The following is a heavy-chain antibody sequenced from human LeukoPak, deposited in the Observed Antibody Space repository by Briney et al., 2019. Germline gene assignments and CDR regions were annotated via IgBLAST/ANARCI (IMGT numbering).Heavy chain of an antibody. D-gene: IGHD6-6*01. CDR3: ASEIAARGEYYFDY. CDR1: GGSFSGYY. J-gene: IGHJ4*02. V-gene: IGHV4-34*01. CDR2: INHSGVT. Sequence: PSETLSLTCAVYGGSFSGYYCKWFRQPPGKGLEWIGEINHSGVTNYNPSLKSRVTISVDTSKNQFSLKLSSVTAADTAVYYCASEIAARGEYYFDYWGQGTLVTVSS.